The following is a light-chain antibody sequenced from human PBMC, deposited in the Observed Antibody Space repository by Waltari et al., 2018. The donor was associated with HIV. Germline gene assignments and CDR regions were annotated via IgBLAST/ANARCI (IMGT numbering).Light chain of an antibody. J-gene: IGLJ2*01. CDR3: GTWDASLSAVV. V-gene: IGLV1-51*01. CDR1: TSNIGDNY. CDR2: DND. Sequence: QSVLTQPPSVSAAPGPKVTISCSGSTSNIGDNYVYWYQQLPGTAPKLLINDNDKRPSGIPDRFSGSKSGTSATLGITGLQTGDEADYYCGTWDASLSAVVFGGGTKLTVL.